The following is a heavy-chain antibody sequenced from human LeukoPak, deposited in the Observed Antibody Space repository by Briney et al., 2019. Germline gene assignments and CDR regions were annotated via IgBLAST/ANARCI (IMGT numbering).Heavy chain of an antibody. CDR3: ARDGAPDAHCSSSSCAIR. V-gene: IGHV3-7*01. Sequence: PGGSLGLSCAASGFTFSSYWMNWVRQAPGKGLEWVANIKQDGSEKYYVDSVKGRFTISRDNAKNSLYLQMNSLRAEDTAVYYCARDGAPDAHCSSSSCAIRWGQGTLVTVSS. CDR2: IKQDGSEK. CDR1: GFTFSSYW. D-gene: IGHD2-2*01. J-gene: IGHJ4*02.